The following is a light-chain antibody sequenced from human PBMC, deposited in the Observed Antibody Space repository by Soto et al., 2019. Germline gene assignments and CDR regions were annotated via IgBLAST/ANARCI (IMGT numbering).Light chain of an antibody. Sequence: QSVLTQPPSASWSPGQSVTISCTGTSSDVGGYNFVSWYQQHPGKAPKLMIYEVSKRPSGIPDRFSGSKSGNTASLTVSGLQAEDEADYYCSSYAGNRHFYVFGTGTKLTVL. V-gene: IGLV2-8*01. CDR2: EVS. CDR3: SSYAGNRHFYV. CDR1: SSDVGGYNF. J-gene: IGLJ1*01.